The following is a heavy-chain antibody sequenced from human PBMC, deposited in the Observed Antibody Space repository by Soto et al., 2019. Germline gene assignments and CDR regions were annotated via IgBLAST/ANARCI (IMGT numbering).Heavy chain of an antibody. CDR3: ARCFSGSYPRRPEEQYDSDS. Sequence: SETLSLTCTVSGDSIRSYYWSWIRQPPGKGLEWIGYIYYSGYTSYNPSLKSRVTISVDTSKNQFSLKLNSVTAADTAVYYCARCFSGSYPRRPEEQYDSDSWGQGTLVTVSS. V-gene: IGHV4-59*01. CDR1: GDSIRSYY. J-gene: IGHJ4*02. CDR2: IYYSGYT. D-gene: IGHD1-26*01.